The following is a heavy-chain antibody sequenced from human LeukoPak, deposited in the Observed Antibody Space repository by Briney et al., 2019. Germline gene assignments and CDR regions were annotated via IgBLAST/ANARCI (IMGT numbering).Heavy chain of an antibody. CDR3: ASGDILTGLPTRYYYGMDV. CDR2: IYYSGST. Sequence: SETLSLTCTVSGGSISSSSYYWGWIRQPPGKGLEWIGSIYYSGSTYYNPSLKSRVTISVDTSKNQFSLKLSSVTAADTAVYYCASGDILTGLPTRYYYGMDVWGQGTTVTVSS. CDR1: GGSISSSSYY. J-gene: IGHJ6*02. D-gene: IGHD3-9*01. V-gene: IGHV4-39*07.